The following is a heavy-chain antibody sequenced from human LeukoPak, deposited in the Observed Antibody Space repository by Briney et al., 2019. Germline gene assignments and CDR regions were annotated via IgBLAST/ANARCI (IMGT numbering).Heavy chain of an antibody. CDR2: ISTSATAI. J-gene: IGHJ4*02. CDR3: ARSGTRLTPYVEGADY. CDR1: GFTFSDYY. D-gene: IGHD4-17*01. Sequence: PGGSLRLSCAASGFTFSDYYMNWIRQAPGKGLEWVSYISTSATAIYYADSVKGRFTVSRDNAKNSLYLQMNSLRAEDTALYYCARSGTRLTPYVEGADYWSQGTLVSVSS. V-gene: IGHV3-11*01.